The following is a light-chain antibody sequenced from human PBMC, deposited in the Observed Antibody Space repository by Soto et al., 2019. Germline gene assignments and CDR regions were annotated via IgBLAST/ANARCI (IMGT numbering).Light chain of an antibody. V-gene: IGKV3-15*01. CDR2: RAS. CDR1: PPIYSN. J-gene: IGKJ1*01. CDR3: QQYQNLWT. Sequence: IGITQSPTPLSGSPVERATLSCRASPPIYSNVSWYQQRPGQPPRLLIYRASSRATGIPARFSGSGSGTEFTLTIKSLQSEDFAFHSCQQYQNLWTFGQGTKVEI.